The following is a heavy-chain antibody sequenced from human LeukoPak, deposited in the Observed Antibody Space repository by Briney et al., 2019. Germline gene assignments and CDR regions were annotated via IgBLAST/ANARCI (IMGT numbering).Heavy chain of an antibody. CDR3: ARSLIAVAGTADWYFDL. J-gene: IGHJ2*01. V-gene: IGHV1-18*04. Sequence: ASVKVSCKASGYTFTSYGISWVRQAPGQGLEWMGWISAYNGNTNYAQKLQGRVTMTTDTSTSTAYMELRSLRSDDTAVYNCARSLIAVAGTADWYFDLWGRGTLVTVSS. CDR1: GYTFTSYG. CDR2: ISAYNGNT. D-gene: IGHD6-19*01.